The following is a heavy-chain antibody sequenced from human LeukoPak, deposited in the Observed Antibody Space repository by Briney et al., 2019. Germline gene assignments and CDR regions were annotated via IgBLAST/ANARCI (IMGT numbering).Heavy chain of an antibody. CDR1: GFSFSGYV. Sequence: GGSLRLSCAASGFSFSGYVMSWVRQAPGKGLEWVSVIGRSGDYTHYADSVKGRFTISRDNSKNTLSLQMSSQRAEDTAIYYCAKDRDDSGDYAFDYWGQGVLVTVSS. J-gene: IGHJ4*02. CDR3: AKDRDDSGDYAFDY. V-gene: IGHV3-23*01. D-gene: IGHD4-17*01. CDR2: IGRSGDYT.